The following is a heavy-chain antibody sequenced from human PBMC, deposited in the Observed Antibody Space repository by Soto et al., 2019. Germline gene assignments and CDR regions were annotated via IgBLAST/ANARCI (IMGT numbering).Heavy chain of an antibody. Sequence: ASVKVSCKASGFGFSNYWMNWVRQAPEQWLEWLGVFNPSGDFTIYAQKFQGRLTLTRDTSTATVYMELSSLRFEDTAVYYCARDKGNTLRGVPLWGFDPWAQGTVVTVSS. CDR3: ARDKGNTLRGVPLWGFDP. D-gene: IGHD2-2*01. J-gene: IGHJ5*02. CDR1: GFGFSNYW. CDR2: FNPSGDFT. V-gene: IGHV1-46*01.